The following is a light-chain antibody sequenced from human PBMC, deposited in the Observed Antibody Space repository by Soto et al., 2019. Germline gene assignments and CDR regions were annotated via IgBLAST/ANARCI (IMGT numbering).Light chain of an antibody. J-gene: IGLJ1*01. CDR3: GAWDPSRNAYL. Sequence: QSALAQPPSVSAAPGQRVTVSCSTTTSNLGNSYISWYQHLPGAAPRLLIYDDTERPSGIPARFSGSRSATSATLGIAGLQTGDEADYFCGAWDPSRNAYLFGTGTKVTVL. V-gene: IGLV1-51*01. CDR1: TSNLGNSY. CDR2: DDT.